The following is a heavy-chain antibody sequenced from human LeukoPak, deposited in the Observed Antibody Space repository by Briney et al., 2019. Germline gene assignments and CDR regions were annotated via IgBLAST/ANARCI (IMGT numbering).Heavy chain of an antibody. CDR1: GFTFSSYS. D-gene: IGHD2-2*01. CDR3: ARVGVVPAAIPDGFDI. V-gene: IGHV3-53*01. CDR2: IYSGGST. J-gene: IGHJ3*02. Sequence: GGSLRLSCAASGFTFSSYSMSWVRQAPGKGLEWVSVIYSGGSTYYADSVKGRFTISRDNSKNTLYLQMNSLTAEDTAVYYCARVGVVPAAIPDGFDIWGQGTMVTVSS.